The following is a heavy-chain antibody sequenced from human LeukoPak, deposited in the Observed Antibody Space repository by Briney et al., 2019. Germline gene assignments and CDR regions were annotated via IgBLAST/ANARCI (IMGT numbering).Heavy chain of an antibody. D-gene: IGHD3-10*01. Sequence: GGSLRLSCAASGFSFSDFGMHWVRQAPGKGLEWVAFIRYDGKNKDYADSVKGRFTISRDDSKNTLYLQMNNLRAEDTAVYYCAKTIPAIRGEIDYWGQGTLATVSS. CDR3: AKTIPAIRGEIDY. J-gene: IGHJ4*02. CDR2: IRYDGKNK. CDR1: GFSFSDFG. V-gene: IGHV3-30*02.